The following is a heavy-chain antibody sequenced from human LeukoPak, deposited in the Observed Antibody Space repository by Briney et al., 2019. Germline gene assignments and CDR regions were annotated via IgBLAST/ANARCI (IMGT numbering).Heavy chain of an antibody. CDR2: ISSSSTYI. V-gene: IGHV3-21*01. CDR3: ARDANWNYGLYSYYYMDV. J-gene: IGHJ6*03. Sequence: GGSLRLSCAVSGFTFTSYSMNWVRQAPGKGLEWVSSISSSSTYIFYADSVKGRLTISRDNAKNSLFLQMNSLRAEDTAVYYCARDANWNYGLYSYYYMDVWGKGTTVTVSS. D-gene: IGHD1-7*01. CDR1: GFTFTSYS.